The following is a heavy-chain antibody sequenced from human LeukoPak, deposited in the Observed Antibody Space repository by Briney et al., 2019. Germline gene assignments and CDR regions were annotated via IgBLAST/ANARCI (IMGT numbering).Heavy chain of an antibody. CDR2: IYSGGST. V-gene: IGHV3-66*02. CDR3: AREFYYYDSSGRIDY. Sequence: GGSLRLSCAASGYTVSSNYMSWVRQAPGKGLEWVSVIYSGGSTYYADSVKGRFTISRDNSKNTLYLQMNSLRAEDTAVYYCAREFYYYDSSGRIDYWGQGTLVTVSS. J-gene: IGHJ4*02. CDR1: GYTVSSNY. D-gene: IGHD3-22*01.